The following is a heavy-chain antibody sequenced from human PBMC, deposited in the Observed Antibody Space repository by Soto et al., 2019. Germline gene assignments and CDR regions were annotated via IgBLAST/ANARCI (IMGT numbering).Heavy chain of an antibody. CDR1: GGSISSGDYY. J-gene: IGHJ4*02. CDR2: IYYSGST. V-gene: IGHV4-30-4*01. Sequence: QVQLQESGPGLVKPSQTLSLTCTVSGGSISSGDYYWSWIRQPPGKGLEWIGYIYYSGSTYYNPALKSRVTISVDTSKSQFALKLSSVTAEDTAVYYCARGLVDTAMATFDYWGQGTLVTVSS. CDR3: ARGLVDTAMATFDY. D-gene: IGHD5-18*01.